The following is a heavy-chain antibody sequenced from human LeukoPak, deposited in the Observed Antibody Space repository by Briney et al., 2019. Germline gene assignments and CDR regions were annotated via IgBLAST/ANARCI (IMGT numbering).Heavy chain of an antibody. CDR2: ISYSGST. D-gene: IGHD6-6*01. CDR3: ARAGGDISSSQDPDY. Sequence: SETLSLTXTVSGASIXXXXXXXIRQPPGXGXXXXXYISYSGSTNYNPSLKSRVXISVDTSKNQFSLKMISVTAADTAVYYCARAGGDISSSQDPDYWGQGTLVTVSS. CDR1: GASIXXXX. V-gene: IGHV4-59*01. J-gene: IGHJ4*02.